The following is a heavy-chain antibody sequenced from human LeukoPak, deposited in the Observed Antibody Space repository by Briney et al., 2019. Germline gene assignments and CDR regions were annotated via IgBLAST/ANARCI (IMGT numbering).Heavy chain of an antibody. D-gene: IGHD6-13*01. J-gene: IGHJ5*02. CDR2: IYHSGST. Sequence: SETLSLTCAVSGGSISSGGYSWSWIRQPPGKGLEWIGYIYHSGSTYYNPSLKSRVTISIDRSKNQFSLKLSSVTAADTAVYYCARDRGAAASGWFDPWGQGTLVTVSS. V-gene: IGHV4-30-2*01. CDR3: ARDRGAAASGWFDP. CDR1: GGSISSGGYS.